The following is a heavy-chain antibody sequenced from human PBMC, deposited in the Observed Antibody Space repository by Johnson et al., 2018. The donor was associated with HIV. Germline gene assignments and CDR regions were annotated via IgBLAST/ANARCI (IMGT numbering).Heavy chain of an antibody. Sequence: VQLVESGGGVLRPGASLRLSCEGFGFIFDDYGLNWVRQGPGKGLEWVSGINWNGGNTGYADSVKGRCTISRDNDKSSVYMQMNNLRAEDTAFYYSARRDSGSLSFDLWGQGTMVTVSS. V-gene: IGHV3-20*04. D-gene: IGHD1-26*01. CDR2: INWNGGNT. CDR1: GFIFDDYG. J-gene: IGHJ3*01. CDR3: ARRDSGSLSFDL.